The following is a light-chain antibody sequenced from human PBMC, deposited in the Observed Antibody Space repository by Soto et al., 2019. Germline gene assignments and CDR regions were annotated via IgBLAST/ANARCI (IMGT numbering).Light chain of an antibody. CDR3: MQGTHWPYT. CDR2: EVS. CDR1: QSLVYRDGNTY. J-gene: IGKJ2*01. Sequence: DVVLTQSPLSLPVTLGQPASISCKSSQSLVYRDGNTYLSWFQQRPGQSPRPLIYEVSNRDSGVPDSFSGSGSGTDFTLKISGVEAADVGVYYCMQGTHWPYTFGQGTKLEIK. V-gene: IGKV2-30*01.